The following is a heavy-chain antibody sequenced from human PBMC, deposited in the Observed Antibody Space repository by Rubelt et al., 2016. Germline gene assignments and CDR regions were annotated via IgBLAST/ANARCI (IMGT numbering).Heavy chain of an antibody. J-gene: IGHJ4*02. CDR2: LYSGGST. V-gene: IGHV3-53*01. Sequence: EAQLVASGGGLVRPGGSLRLSCAASGFSVSNNYMSWVRQAPGKGLEWVSVLYSGGSTYYAASVKGRFTISRDNSKNTVYLQMNSLGVEDTAVYYGARDRNSYGSRAGSDDWGQGTLVTVSS. CDR1: GFSVSNNY. D-gene: IGHD5-18*01. CDR3: ARDRNSYGSRAGSDD.